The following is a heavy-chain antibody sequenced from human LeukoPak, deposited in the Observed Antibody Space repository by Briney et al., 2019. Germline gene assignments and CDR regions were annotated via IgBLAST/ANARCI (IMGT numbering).Heavy chain of an antibody. D-gene: IGHD7-27*01. J-gene: IGHJ4*02. CDR2: INPSGGST. CDR1: GYTFTSYY. Sequence: ASVKVSCKASGYTFTSYYMHWVRQAPGQGLEWMGIINPSGGSTSYAQKFQGRVTMTRDTSTSTVYMEQSSLRSDDTAVYYCARGPPNWGYDYWGPGTLVTVSS. V-gene: IGHV1-46*01. CDR3: ARGPPNWGYDY.